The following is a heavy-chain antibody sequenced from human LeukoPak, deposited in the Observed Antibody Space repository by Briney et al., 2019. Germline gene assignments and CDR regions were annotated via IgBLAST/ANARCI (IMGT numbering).Heavy chain of an antibody. V-gene: IGHV3-7*01. CDR2: IKPAGSAT. Sequence: GGSLRLSCGASGFAFSAYWMTWLRQAPGKGLEFVANIKPAGSATYYADSVKGRFTISRDNTKNLLYLQMNSLTAEDSAVYHCGRFGYVSAVDPWGQGALVTVSS. D-gene: IGHD2-15*01. CDR3: GRFGYVSAVDP. CDR1: GFAFSAYW. J-gene: IGHJ5*02.